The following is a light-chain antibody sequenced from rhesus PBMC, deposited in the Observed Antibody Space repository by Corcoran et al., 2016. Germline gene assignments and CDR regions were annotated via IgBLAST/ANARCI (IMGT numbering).Light chain of an antibody. CDR2: DAS. CDR3: QQYSSWPPYS. V-gene: IGKV3-35*01. Sequence: EIVLTQSPATLSLSPGERATLSCRASQSVSSSLAWYQQKPGKAPRLLIYDASSRATGIPDRFSVSGSGTDFTLTISSLEPEDVGVYYCQQYSSWPPYSFGQGTKVEIK. J-gene: IGKJ2*01. CDR1: QSVSSS.